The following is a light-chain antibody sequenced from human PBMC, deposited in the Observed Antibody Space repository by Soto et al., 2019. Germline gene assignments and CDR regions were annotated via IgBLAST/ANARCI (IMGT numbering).Light chain of an antibody. CDR3: QQYGSSPQT. CDR2: GAS. CDR1: QSVSSSY. V-gene: IGKV3-20*01. J-gene: IGKJ1*01. Sequence: EIVLTQSPGTLSLSPGERATLLCRASQSVSSSYLAWYQQKPAQAPRLLIYGASSRATGIPDRFSGSGSGTDFTLTISRLEPEDFAVYYCQQYGSSPQTFGQGTKVDTK.